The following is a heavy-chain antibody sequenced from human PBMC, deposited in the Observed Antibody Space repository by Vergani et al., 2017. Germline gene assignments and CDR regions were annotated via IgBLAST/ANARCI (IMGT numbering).Heavy chain of an antibody. CDR2: INPSGGHT. Sequence: QVQVVQSGAEVKKSGASVKVSCKTSGSTFSNYYMHWVRQAPGQGLEWMGIINPSGGHTNYAQKFQGRVTMTRDTSTSTVYMELSSLRSEDTAIYYCARGDYGILTGYRYWVQGTLVTVSA. CDR1: GSTFSNYY. J-gene: IGHJ4*02. V-gene: IGHV1-46*03. CDR3: ARGDYGILTGYRY. D-gene: IGHD3-9*01.